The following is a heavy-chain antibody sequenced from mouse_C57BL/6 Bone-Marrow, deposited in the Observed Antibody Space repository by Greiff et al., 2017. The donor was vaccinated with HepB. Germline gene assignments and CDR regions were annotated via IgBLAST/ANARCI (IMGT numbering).Heavy chain of an antibody. V-gene: IGHV1-15*01. CDR1: GYTFTDYE. CDR3: TRQYYDYDRYWYFDV. J-gene: IGHJ1*03. CDR2: IDPETGGT. D-gene: IGHD2-4*01. Sequence: QVQLKQSGAELVRPGASVTLSCKASGYTFTDYEMHWVKQTPVHGLEWIGAIDPETGGTAYNQKFKGKAILTADKSSSTAYMELRSLTSEDSAVYYCTRQYYDYDRYWYFDVWGTGTTVTVSS.